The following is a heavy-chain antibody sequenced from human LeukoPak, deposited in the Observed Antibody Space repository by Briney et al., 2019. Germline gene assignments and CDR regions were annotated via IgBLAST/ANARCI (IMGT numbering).Heavy chain of an antibody. D-gene: IGHD5-24*01. V-gene: IGHV3-23*01. J-gene: IGHJ4*02. CDR3: AKDPVEMATITSDY. CDR1: GFTFSNYA. CDR2: ISGGGGTT. Sequence: PGGSLRLSCAASGFTFSNYAMNWVRQAPGKGLEWVSAISGGGGTTYYTDSVKGRFTISRDNSKNTLYLQMNSLRAEDTAVYYCAKDPVEMATITSDYWGQGTLVTVSS.